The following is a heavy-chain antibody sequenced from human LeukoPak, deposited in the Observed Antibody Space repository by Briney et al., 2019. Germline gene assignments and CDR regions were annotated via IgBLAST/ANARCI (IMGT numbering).Heavy chain of an antibody. Sequence: GGSLRLSCAASGFTFSSYWMNWVRQAPGKGLEWVSSISSSSSYIYYADSVKGRFTISRDNAKNSLYLQMNSLRAEDTAVYYCARDDGSYYDFWSGYYFAYWGQGTLVTVSS. V-gene: IGHV3-21*01. J-gene: IGHJ4*02. CDR2: ISSSSSYI. CDR3: ARDDGSYYDFWSGYYFAY. D-gene: IGHD3-3*01. CDR1: GFTFSSYW.